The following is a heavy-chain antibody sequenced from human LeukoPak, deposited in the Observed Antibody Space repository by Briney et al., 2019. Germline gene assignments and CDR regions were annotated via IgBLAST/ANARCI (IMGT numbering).Heavy chain of an antibody. CDR2: ISAYNGNT. D-gene: IGHD6-13*01. CDR1: GYTFTSYG. CDR3: ARAYTGYSSSFNWFDP. J-gene: IGHJ5*02. Sequence: ASVKVSCKASGYTFTSYGISWVRQAPGQGLEWMGWISAYNGNTNYAQKLQGRVTMTTDTSTSTAYMELRSLRSDDTAVYYCARAYTGYSSSFNWFDPWGQGTLVTVSS. V-gene: IGHV1-18*01.